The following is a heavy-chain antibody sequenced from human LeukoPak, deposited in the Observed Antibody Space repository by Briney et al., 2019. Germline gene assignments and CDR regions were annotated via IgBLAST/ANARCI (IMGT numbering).Heavy chain of an antibody. D-gene: IGHD4-17*01. J-gene: IGHJ5*02. CDR3: TKDPNGDYIGAFDP. CDR2: IRGDGSGA. Sequence: GGSLRLSCAAPGLTFSNYAMTWVRQAPGKGLEWVSSIRGDGSGAVYTDSVKGRFTTSRDNSKNMLYLQMNSLRAEDTALYYCTKDPNGDYIGAFDPWGQGTLVTVSS. V-gene: IGHV3-23*01. CDR1: GLTFSNYA.